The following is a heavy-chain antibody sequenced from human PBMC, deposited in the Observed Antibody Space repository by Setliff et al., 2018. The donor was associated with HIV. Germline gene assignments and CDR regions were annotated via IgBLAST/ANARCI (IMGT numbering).Heavy chain of an antibody. CDR3: NIYYYYYMDV. CDR2: VYYSGST. V-gene: IGHV4-39*07. CDR1: GGSISSGGPGYY. Sequence: ASETLSLTCTVSGGSISSGGPGYYWGWVRQPPGGGLEWIGSVYYSGSTNYNPSLKSRVTISVDTSKNQFSLKLSSVTAADTAVYYCNIYYYYYMDVWGKGTTVTVSS. J-gene: IGHJ6*03.